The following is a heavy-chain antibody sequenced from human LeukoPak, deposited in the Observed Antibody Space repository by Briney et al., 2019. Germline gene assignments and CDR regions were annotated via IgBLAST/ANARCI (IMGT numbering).Heavy chain of an antibody. J-gene: IGHJ6*03. V-gene: IGHV3-7*01. CDR1: GFTFSSYW. CDR2: VKQDGSEK. CDR3: ARGTVMYYYYYMDV. Sequence: PGGSLRLSCAASGFTFSSYWMSWVRQAPGKGLEWVANVKQDGSEKYYVDSVKGRFTISRDNAKNSLYLQMNSLRAEDTAVYYCARGTVMYYYYYMDVWGKGTTVTVSS. D-gene: IGHD4-11*01.